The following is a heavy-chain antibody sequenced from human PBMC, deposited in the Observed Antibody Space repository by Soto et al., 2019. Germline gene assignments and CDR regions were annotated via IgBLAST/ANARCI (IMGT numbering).Heavy chain of an antibody. J-gene: IGHJ5*02. CDR1: GFSLSTSGVG. CDR2: IYWDDDK. V-gene: IGHV2-5*02. CDR3: AHNTRRITIFGVVIGWFDP. Sequence: QITLKESGPPLVKPTQTLTLTCTFSGFSLSTSGVGVGWIRQPPGKALEWLALIYWDDDKRYSPSLKSRLTITKDTSKNQVVLTMTNMDPVDTATYYCAHNTRRITIFGVVIGWFDPWGQGTLVTVSS. D-gene: IGHD3-3*01.